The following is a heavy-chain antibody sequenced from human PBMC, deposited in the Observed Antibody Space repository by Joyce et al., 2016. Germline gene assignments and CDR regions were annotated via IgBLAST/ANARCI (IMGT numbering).Heavy chain of an antibody. CDR1: GYIFSNYT. Sequence: QVQLVQSGAELKKPGASLKVPCKTSGYIFSNYTISWVRQAAGKGLEWMGWISAYNGDTDFAQKFQGRVTMTTDPSTSTVYMELKSLRSDDTSVYFGARGTLEGSGDKHSYDMDVWGQGTTVTVSS. CDR3: ARGTLEGSGDKHSYDMDV. J-gene: IGHJ6*02. V-gene: IGHV1-18*01. CDR2: ISAYNGDT. D-gene: IGHD3-10*01.